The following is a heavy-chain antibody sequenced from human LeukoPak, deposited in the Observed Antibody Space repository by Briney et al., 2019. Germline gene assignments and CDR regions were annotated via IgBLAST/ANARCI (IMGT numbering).Heavy chain of an antibody. CDR2: IKHDGSEK. CDR3: TRDGN. CDR1: GFTFSGSW. Sequence: GGSLRLSCAASGFTFSGSWMSWVRQAPGKGLEWVANIKHDGSEKYYVDSVKGRFTISRDNAKNSLYLQMNSLRAEDTAVYYCTRDGNWGQGTLVSVSS. J-gene: IGHJ4*02. V-gene: IGHV3-7*01. D-gene: IGHD1-1*01.